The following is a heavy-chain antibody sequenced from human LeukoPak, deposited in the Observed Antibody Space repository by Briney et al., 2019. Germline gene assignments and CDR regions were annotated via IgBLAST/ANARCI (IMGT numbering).Heavy chain of an antibody. D-gene: IGHD3-10*01. Sequence: GGSLRLSCAASGFTFSSYSMNWVRQAPGKGLEWVSCISSSSSTIYYADSVKGRFTISRDNAKNSLYLQMNSLRAEDTAVYYCARELQTYYYGSGSYTVDYWGQGTLVTVSS. CDR2: ISSSSSTI. CDR3: ARELQTYYYGSGSYTVDY. J-gene: IGHJ4*02. CDR1: GFTFSSYS. V-gene: IGHV3-48*04.